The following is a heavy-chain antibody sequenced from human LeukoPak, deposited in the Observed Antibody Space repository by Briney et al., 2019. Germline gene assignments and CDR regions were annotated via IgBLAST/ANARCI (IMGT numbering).Heavy chain of an antibody. D-gene: IGHD2-2*01. CDR2: INHSGST. J-gene: IGHJ4*02. V-gene: IGHV4-34*01. CDR1: GGSFSGYY. CDR3: ARGPATFDY. Sequence: SETLSLTCAVYGGSFSGYYWSWIRQPPGKGLEWIGEINHSGSTNYNPSLKSRVTISVDTSKNQFSLKLSSVTAADTAVYYCARGPATFDYWGQGTLVTVSS.